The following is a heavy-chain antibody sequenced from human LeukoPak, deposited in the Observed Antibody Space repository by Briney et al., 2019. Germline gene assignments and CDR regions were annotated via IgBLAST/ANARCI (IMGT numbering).Heavy chain of an antibody. Sequence: GGSLRLSCAASGFTVSSNYMNWVRQAPGKGLEWVSVIYSGGTTYYADSVKGRFTVSRDNSKNTLYLQMNSLRAEDTAVYYCARATYSTNWYYFDYWGQGTLVTVSS. CDR2: IYSGGTT. J-gene: IGHJ4*02. V-gene: IGHV3-53*01. CDR3: ARATYSTNWYYFDY. CDR1: GFTVSSNY. D-gene: IGHD7-27*01.